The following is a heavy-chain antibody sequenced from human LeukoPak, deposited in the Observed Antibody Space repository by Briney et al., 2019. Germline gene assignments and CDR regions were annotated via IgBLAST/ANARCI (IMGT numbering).Heavy chain of an antibody. CDR3: ATAPVGSYLYWYFDL. CDR1: GYTLTELS. CDR2: FDPEDGET. Sequence: GASVTVSCKVSGYTLTELSMHWVRQAPGKGLEWMGGFDPEDGETIYAQKFQGRVTMTEDTSTDTAYMELSSLRSEDTAVYYCATAPVGSYLYWYFDLWGRGTLVTVSS. V-gene: IGHV1-24*01. D-gene: IGHD1-26*01. J-gene: IGHJ2*01.